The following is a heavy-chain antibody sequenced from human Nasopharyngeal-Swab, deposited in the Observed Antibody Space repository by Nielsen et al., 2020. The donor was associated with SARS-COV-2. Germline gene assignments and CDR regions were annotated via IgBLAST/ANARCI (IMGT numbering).Heavy chain of an antibody. Sequence: GSLRLSCKGSGYSFTSYWISWVRQMPGKGLEWMGRIDPSDSYTNYSPSFQGHVTISADKSISTAYLQWSSLKASDTAMYYCAASRGPGSYYYGSGDQSMDVWGQGTTVTVSS. D-gene: IGHD3-10*01. J-gene: IGHJ6*02. CDR2: IDPSDSYT. V-gene: IGHV5-10-1*01. CDR3: AASRGPGSYYYGSGDQSMDV. CDR1: GYSFTSYW.